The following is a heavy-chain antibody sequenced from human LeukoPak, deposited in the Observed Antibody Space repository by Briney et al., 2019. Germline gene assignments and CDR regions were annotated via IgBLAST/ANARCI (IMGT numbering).Heavy chain of an antibody. CDR3: AKNRDGIYYNYLDY. Sequence: PGGSLRLSCAASGFAFTNYDMSWIRQAPGKGLEWVSSITTSGAGTYYPDFVKGRFTISRDNSKNTLYLQMNSLRAEDTAVYYCAKNRDGIYYNYLDYWGQGTLVTVSS. CDR1: GFAFTNYD. CDR2: ITTSGAGT. V-gene: IGHV3-23*01. J-gene: IGHJ4*02. D-gene: IGHD5-24*01.